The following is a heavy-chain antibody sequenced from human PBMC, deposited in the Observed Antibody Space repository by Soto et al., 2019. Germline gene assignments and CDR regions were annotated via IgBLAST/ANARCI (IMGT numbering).Heavy chain of an antibody. Sequence: EVQLVESGGALVQPGGSLRLSCAASGFTFSSYAMHWVRQAPGKGLEYVSVISSTGGSTYYANSVKGRFTISRDNSKNTMFLQMDSLRAEDMAVYYCAHSSGGYVGFDDWGQGTLVTVSS. CDR3: AHSSGGYVGFDD. D-gene: IGHD6-19*01. CDR2: ISSTGGST. V-gene: IGHV3-64*01. CDR1: GFTFSSYA. J-gene: IGHJ4*02.